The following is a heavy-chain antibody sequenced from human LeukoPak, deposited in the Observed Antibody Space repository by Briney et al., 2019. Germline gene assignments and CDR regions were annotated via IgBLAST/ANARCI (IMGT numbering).Heavy chain of an antibody. V-gene: IGHV4-34*01. CDR3: ARTPLRYGSGRHDAFDI. J-gene: IGHJ3*02. D-gene: IGHD3-10*01. CDR2: INHSGST. CDR1: GGSFSGYY. Sequence: SETLSLTCAVYGGSFSGYYWSWIRQPPGKGLEWIGEINHSGSTNYNPSLKSRVTISVDTSKNQFSLKLSSVTAADTAVYYCARTPLRYGSGRHDAFDIWGQGTMVTVS.